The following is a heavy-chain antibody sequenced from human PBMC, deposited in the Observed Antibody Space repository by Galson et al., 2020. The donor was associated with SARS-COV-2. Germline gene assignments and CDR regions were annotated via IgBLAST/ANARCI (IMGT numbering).Heavy chain of an antibody. V-gene: IGHV3-30*18. D-gene: IGHD3-10*01. CDR2: VSYDGSNI. Sequence: SLRLSCVASGFTFTTYGMHWVRQTPGKGLEWVALVSYDGSNIDYADSVKGRFTISRDDSKNTLYLQMDSLRTEDTAMYYCAKAPFASGSYSFIVEYWGQGTLVTVSS. CDR1: GFTFTTYG. J-gene: IGHJ4*02. CDR3: AKAPFASGSYSFIVEY.